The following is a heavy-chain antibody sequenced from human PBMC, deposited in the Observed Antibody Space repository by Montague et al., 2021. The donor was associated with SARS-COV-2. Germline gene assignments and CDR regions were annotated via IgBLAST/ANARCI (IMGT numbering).Heavy chain of an antibody. Sequence: SLRLSCAASGFTFSSYSMNWVRQAPGKGLEWVSSISSSSSYICYADSVRGRFTISRDNAKNSLYLQMNSLRAEDTAVYYCARDRFQYNWFDPWGQGTLVTVSS. CDR2: ISSSSSYI. V-gene: IGHV3-21*01. J-gene: IGHJ5*02. CDR1: GFTFSSYS. CDR3: ARDRFQYNWFDP. D-gene: IGHD3-16*01.